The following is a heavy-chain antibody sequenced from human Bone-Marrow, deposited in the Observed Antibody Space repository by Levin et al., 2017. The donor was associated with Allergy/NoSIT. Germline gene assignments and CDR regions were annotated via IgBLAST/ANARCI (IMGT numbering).Heavy chain of an antibody. Sequence: PGGSLRLSCKASGYTFTGYYMHWVRQAPGQGLEWMGWINPNSGGTNYAQKFQGWVTMTRDTSISTAYMELSRLGSDDTAVYYCARGALTGYRPTYYYYGMDVWGQGTTVTVSS. CDR3: ARGALTGYRPTYYYYGMDV. V-gene: IGHV1-2*04. D-gene: IGHD3-9*01. J-gene: IGHJ6*02. CDR2: INPNSGGT. CDR1: GYTFTGYY.